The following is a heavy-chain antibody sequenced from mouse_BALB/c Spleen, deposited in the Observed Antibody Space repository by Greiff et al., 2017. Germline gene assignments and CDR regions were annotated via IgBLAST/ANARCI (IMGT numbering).Heavy chain of an antibody. CDR2: ISYSGST. CDR1: GDSITSGY. Sequence: EVKLQESGPSLVKPSQTLSLTCSVTGDSITSGYWNWIRKFPGNKLEYMGYISYSGSTYYNPSLKSRISITRDTSKNQYYLQLNSVTTEDTATYYCARTGFLYYYAMDYWGQGTSVTVSS. D-gene: IGHD6-1*01. CDR3: ARTGFLYYYAMDY. J-gene: IGHJ4*01. V-gene: IGHV3-8*02.